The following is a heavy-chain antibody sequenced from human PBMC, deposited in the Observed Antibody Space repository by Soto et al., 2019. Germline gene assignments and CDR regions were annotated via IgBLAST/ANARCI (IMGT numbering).Heavy chain of an antibody. Sequence: EVQLVESGGGLVMPGGSLRLSCIASGFSFSTYSMNWVRQAPGKGLEWVSSIRRSGDYTYYADSLKGRFTISRDNAKNSLSLQMLSLRAEDTAVYYCARSTSLGGMDVWGQGTTVTVSS. V-gene: IGHV3-21*01. CDR3: ARSTSLGGMDV. CDR1: GFSFSTYS. CDR2: IRRSGDYT. D-gene: IGHD1-1*01. J-gene: IGHJ6*02.